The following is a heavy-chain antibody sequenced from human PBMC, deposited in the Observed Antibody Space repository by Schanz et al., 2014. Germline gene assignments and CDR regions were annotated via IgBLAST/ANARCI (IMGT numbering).Heavy chain of an antibody. J-gene: IGHJ6*02. D-gene: IGHD2-8*02. V-gene: IGHV4-59*12. CDR3: ARDSLRGATGGYGMDV. CDR1: GGSIRSYF. CDR2: IYYSGST. Sequence: QVQLQESGPGLLKPSETLSLTCTVSGGSIRSYFWSWIRQHPGKGLEWIGYIYYSGSTYYNPSLKSRVAISVDKTKNQFDLKVRSVTAADTAVYYCARDSLRGATGGYGMDVWGQGTTVTVSS.